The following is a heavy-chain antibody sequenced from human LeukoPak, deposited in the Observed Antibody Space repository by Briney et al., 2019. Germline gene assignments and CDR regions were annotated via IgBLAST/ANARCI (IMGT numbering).Heavy chain of an antibody. Sequence: ASVKVSCKASGYAFTSYDINWVRQATGQGLEWMGWMNPNSGNTGYAQKFQGRVTMTRNTSISTAYMELSSLRSEDTAVYYCARGRKYYYDSSGYPSYWGQGTLVTVSS. CDR3: ARGRKYYYDSSGYPSY. CDR1: GYAFTSYD. J-gene: IGHJ1*01. D-gene: IGHD3-22*01. V-gene: IGHV1-8*01. CDR2: MNPNSGNT.